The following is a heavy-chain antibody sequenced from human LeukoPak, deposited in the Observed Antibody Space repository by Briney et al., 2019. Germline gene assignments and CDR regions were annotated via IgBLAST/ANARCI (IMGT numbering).Heavy chain of an antibody. CDR1: GFTFSGYA. Sequence: GGSLRLSCAASGFTFSGYAMNWVRQAPGKGLEWVSVIRSSGDSAYYADFVKGRFTISRDNSKNTLYLQMNSLRAEDTAVYYCAKLIVGATRNFDYWGQGTLVTVSS. CDR3: AKLIVGATRNFDY. V-gene: IGHV3-23*01. CDR2: IRSSGDSA. D-gene: IGHD1-26*01. J-gene: IGHJ4*02.